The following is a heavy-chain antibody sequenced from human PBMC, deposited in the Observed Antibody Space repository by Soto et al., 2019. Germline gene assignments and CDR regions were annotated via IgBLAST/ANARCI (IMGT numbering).Heavy chain of an antibody. V-gene: IGHV1-18*01. CDR1: GYTFTSYG. Sequence: QVQLVQSGAEVKKPGASVKVSCKASGYTFTSYGISWVRQAPGQGLEWMGWISAYNGNTNYAQKLQGRVTMTTDTSTSTAYVELRSLRSDDTAVYYCARVGGGSLWFGELLLDYYGMDVWGQGTTVTVSS. CDR3: ARVGGGSLWFGELLLDYYGMDV. CDR2: ISAYNGNT. J-gene: IGHJ6*02. D-gene: IGHD3-10*01.